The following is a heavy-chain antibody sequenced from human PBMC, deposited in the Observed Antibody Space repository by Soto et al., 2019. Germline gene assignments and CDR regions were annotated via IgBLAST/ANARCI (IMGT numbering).Heavy chain of an antibody. Sequence: PGGSLRLSCAASGFTFSTYTLAWVRQAPGKGLEWVSSISSNSTYRFYADSVKGRFIISRDNAKLSLYLQMNRLRAEDTAVYYCGRAVVGYTKCPFDHWGQGTLVTVSS. CDR1: GFTFSTYT. V-gene: IGHV3-21*01. D-gene: IGHD1-26*01. CDR2: ISSNSTYR. J-gene: IGHJ4*02. CDR3: GRAVVGYTKCPFDH.